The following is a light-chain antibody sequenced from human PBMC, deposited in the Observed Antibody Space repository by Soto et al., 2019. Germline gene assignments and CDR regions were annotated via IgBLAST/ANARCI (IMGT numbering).Light chain of an antibody. Sequence: EIVMTQSPATLSMSPWDRTTLSCRASHSISTYLAWYQHKPGQAPRLLIYSASVRAAGVPARFSGSGSGTDFTLTISSLQPEDFATYYCQQSYSTPLFGQGTKVDNK. CDR1: HSISTY. J-gene: IGKJ1*01. CDR2: SAS. V-gene: IGKV3-15*01. CDR3: QQSYSTPL.